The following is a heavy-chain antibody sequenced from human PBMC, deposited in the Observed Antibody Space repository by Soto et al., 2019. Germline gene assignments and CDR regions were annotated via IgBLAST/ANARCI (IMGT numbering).Heavy chain of an antibody. V-gene: IGHV4-34*01. Sequence: PSETLSLTCAVYGGSFSGYYWSWIRQPPGKGLEWIGEINHSGSTNYNPSLKSRVTISVDTSKNQFSLKLSSVTAADTAVYYCARADLPRWFDPWGQGTLVTVSS. J-gene: IGHJ5*02. CDR1: GGSFSGYY. CDR3: ARADLPRWFDP. CDR2: INHSGST.